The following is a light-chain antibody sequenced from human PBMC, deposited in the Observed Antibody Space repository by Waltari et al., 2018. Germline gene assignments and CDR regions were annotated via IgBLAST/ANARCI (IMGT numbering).Light chain of an antibody. J-gene: IGKJ5*01. Sequence: EIVMTQSPATLSVSPGERATLSCRASQSVSSNLAWYQQKPGQAPRLLIYGASTRATGIRARFSGSGSGTEFTLTISSLQSEDFAVYYCQQYNNWPPRITFGQGTRLEIK. CDR3: QQYNNWPPRIT. CDR2: GAS. V-gene: IGKV3-15*01. CDR1: QSVSSN.